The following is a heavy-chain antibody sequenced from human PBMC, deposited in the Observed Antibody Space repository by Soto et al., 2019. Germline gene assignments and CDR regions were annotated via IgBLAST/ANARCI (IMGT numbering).Heavy chain of an antibody. V-gene: IGHV3-49*03. CDR1: GFTFGDYA. Sequence: GGSLRLSCTASGFTFGDYAMNWFRQAPGKGLEWVGFIRSKAYGGTTEYAASVKGRFTISRDDSKNIAYLQMNSLKTEDTAVYYCARPQVGPNAFDIWGQGTVVTLSS. CDR3: ARPQVGPNAFDI. D-gene: IGHD1-26*01. CDR2: IRSKAYGGTT. J-gene: IGHJ3*02.